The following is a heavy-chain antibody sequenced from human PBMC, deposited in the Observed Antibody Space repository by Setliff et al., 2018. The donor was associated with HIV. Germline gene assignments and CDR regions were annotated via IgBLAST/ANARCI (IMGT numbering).Heavy chain of an antibody. CDR3: ARDPELKQWLVRSPSFYFDY. V-gene: IGHV1-2*02. CDR1: GYVFSDYQ. Sequence: ASVKVSCKASGYVFSDYQIHWVRQAPGQGLEYMGYINPNSGGTMFARKFQDRVTMTRDTSISTVYLELSRLTSDDTAVYFFARDPELKQWLVRSPSFYFDYWGQGTLVTVSS. J-gene: IGHJ4*02. D-gene: IGHD6-19*01. CDR2: INPNSGGT.